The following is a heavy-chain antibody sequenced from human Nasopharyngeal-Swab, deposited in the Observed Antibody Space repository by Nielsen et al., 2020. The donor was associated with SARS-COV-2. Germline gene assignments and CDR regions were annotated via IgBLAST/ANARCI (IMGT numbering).Heavy chain of an antibody. V-gene: IGHV3-53*01. CDR1: GFTVSSNY. CDR2: IYSGGST. J-gene: IGHJ4*02. Sequence: GGSPRLSCAASGFTVSSNYMSWVRQAPGKGLEWVSVIYSGGSTYYADSVKGRFAISRDNSKNTLYLQMNSLRAEDTAVYYCARENREGWNYWGQGTLVTVSS. D-gene: IGHD2-15*01. CDR3: ARENREGWNY.